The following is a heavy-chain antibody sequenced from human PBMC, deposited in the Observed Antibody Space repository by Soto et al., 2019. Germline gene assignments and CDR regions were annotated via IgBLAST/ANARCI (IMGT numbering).Heavy chain of an antibody. CDR2: IIPIFGTA. CDR3: ARGFYGIEAAGLLGYYYYGMDV. Sequence: SVKVSCKASGGTFSSYAISWVRQAPGQGLEWMGGIIPIFGTANYAQKFQGRVTITADESTSTAYMELSSLRSEDTAVYYCARGFYGIEAAGLLGYYYYGMDVWGQGTKVTVYS. V-gene: IGHV1-69*13. J-gene: IGHJ6*02. D-gene: IGHD6-13*01. CDR1: GGTFSSYA.